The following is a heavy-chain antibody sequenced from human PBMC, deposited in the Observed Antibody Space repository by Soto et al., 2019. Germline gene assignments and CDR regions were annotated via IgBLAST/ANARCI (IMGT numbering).Heavy chain of an antibody. Sequence: GGSLRLSCAASGFTFSSYWMSWVRQAPGKGLEWVANIKPDGSEKYYVDSVRGRFTISRDNVENSLNLQMNSLRAEDAALYYCARDEARPMGYWGHGTLVTVSS. J-gene: IGHJ4*01. CDR1: GFTFSSYW. D-gene: IGHD6-6*01. V-gene: IGHV3-7*01. CDR2: IKPDGSEK. CDR3: ARDEARPMGY.